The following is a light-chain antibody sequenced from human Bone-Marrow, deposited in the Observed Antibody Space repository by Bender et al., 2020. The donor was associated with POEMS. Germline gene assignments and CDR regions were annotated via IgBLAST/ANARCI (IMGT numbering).Light chain of an antibody. CDR3: SSYTSSANEV. J-gene: IGLJ3*02. V-gene: IGLV2-14*01. CDR2: EGS. CDR1: SSDLGTYNF. Sequence: QSALTQPASVSGSPGQSITISCTGTSSDLGTYNFVSWYQQHPGKAPKLMIYEGSRRPSGVSNRFSGSKSGNTASLTISGLQAEDEAYYYCSSYTSSANEVFGGGTKLTVL.